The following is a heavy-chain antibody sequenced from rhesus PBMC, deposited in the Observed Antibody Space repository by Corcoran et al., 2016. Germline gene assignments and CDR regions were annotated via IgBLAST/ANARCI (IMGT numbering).Heavy chain of an antibody. Sequence: QVQLQESGPGLVKPSETLSLTCAVSGASISSYWWSWIRQPPGKGLEWIGEINGNRGSTHSNPPPKSRVTIAKDASKNQFSLKLSSVTAADTAVYYWARDPLATYYGLDSWGQGVVVTVSS. CDR2: INGNRGST. CDR3: ARDPLATYYGLDS. V-gene: IGHV4-80*01. D-gene: IGHD2-2*01. J-gene: IGHJ6*01. CDR1: GASISSYW.